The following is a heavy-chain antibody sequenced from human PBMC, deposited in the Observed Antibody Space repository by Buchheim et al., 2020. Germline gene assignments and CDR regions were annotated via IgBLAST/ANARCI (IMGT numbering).Heavy chain of an antibody. CDR1: GGSISSYY. V-gene: IGHV4-59*01. J-gene: IGHJ6*02. CDR2: IYYSGST. D-gene: IGHD2-21*02. CDR3: ARDVCGGDCYSDAYYGMDV. Sequence: QVQLQESGPGLVKPSETLSLTCTVSGGSISSYYWSWIRQPPGKGLEWIGYIYYSGSTNYNPSLKSRVTISVDPSKNQFSLKLSSVTAADTAVYYCARDVCGGDCYSDAYYGMDVWGQGTT.